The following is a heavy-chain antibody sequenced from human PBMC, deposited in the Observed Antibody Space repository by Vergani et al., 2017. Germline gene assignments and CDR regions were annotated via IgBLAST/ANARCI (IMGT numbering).Heavy chain of an antibody. CDR2: IYYSGST. V-gene: IGHV4-30-4*08. D-gene: IGHD3-22*01. CDR1: GGSISSGDYY. J-gene: IGHJ4*02. CDR3: ARGNSGGYYDSSGLIDY. Sequence: QVQLQESGPGLVKPSQTLSLTCTVSGGSISSGDYYWSWIRQPPGKGREWIGYIYYSGSTYYNPSLKSRVTISVDTSKNQFSLKLSSVTAADTAVYYCARGNSGGYYDSSGLIDYWGQGTLVTVSS.